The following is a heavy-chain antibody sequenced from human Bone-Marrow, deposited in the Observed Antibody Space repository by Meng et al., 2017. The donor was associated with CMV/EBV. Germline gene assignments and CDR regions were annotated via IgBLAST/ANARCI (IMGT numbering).Heavy chain of an antibody. D-gene: IGHD3-22*01. CDR1: GGSISSGGYYW. CDR2: IYPGDSDT. CDR3: ARVQYYYDSGILLDY. Sequence: GGSLRLSCTVSGGSISSGGYYWSWIRQHPGKGLEWMGIIYPGDSDTRYSPSFQGQVTISADKSISTAYLQWSSLKASDNAMYYCARVQYYYDSGILLDYWGQGTLVTVSS. J-gene: IGHJ4*02. V-gene: IGHV5-51*01.